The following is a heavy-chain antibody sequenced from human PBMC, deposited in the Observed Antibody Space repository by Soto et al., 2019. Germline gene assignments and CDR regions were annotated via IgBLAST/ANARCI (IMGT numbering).Heavy chain of an antibody. CDR2: ISGSGGST. CDR1: GFTFSSYA. D-gene: IGHD3-3*01. CDR3: ASSAFYYDFWSALGQQPLGAPDY. Sequence: GGSLRLSCAASGFTFSSYAMSWVRQAPGKGLEWVSAISGSGGSTYYADSVKGRFTISRDNSKNTLYLQMNSLRAEDTAVYYCASSAFYYDFWSALGQQPLGAPDYWGQGTLVTVSS. V-gene: IGHV3-23*01. J-gene: IGHJ4*02.